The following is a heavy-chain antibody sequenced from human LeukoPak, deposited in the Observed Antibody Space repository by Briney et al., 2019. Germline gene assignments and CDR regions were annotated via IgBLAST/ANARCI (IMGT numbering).Heavy chain of an antibody. CDR3: ASLYYVWGSYPQTGGWFDP. Sequence: SETLSLTCAVYGGSFSAYYWSWIRQPPGKGLEWIGEIYHSGSTNYNPSLKSRVTISVDTSKNQFSPRLSSVTAADTAVYYCASLYYVWGSYPQTGGWFDPWGQGTLVTVSS. J-gene: IGHJ5*02. CDR2: IYHSGST. CDR1: GGSFSAYY. D-gene: IGHD3-16*02. V-gene: IGHV4-34*01.